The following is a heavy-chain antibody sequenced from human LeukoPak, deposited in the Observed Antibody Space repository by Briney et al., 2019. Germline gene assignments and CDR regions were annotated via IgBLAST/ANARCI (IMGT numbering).Heavy chain of an antibody. J-gene: IGHJ5*02. CDR3: ARYADSSFSTPNNWFDP. V-gene: IGHV5-51*01. CDR2: IYPGDSDT. D-gene: IGHD6-6*01. Sequence: GESLKISCKGSGYSFTSYWIGWVRQMPGKGLEWMGIIYPGDSDTRYSPSFQGQATISADKSISTAYLQWSSLKASDTAMYYCARYADSSFSTPNNWFDPWGQGTLVTVPS. CDR1: GYSFTSYW.